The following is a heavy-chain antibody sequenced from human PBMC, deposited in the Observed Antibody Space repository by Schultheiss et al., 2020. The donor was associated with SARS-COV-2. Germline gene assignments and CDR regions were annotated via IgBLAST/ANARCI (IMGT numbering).Heavy chain of an antibody. CDR1: GFTFSSYA. V-gene: IGHV3-64*01. D-gene: IGHD4-23*01. CDR2: ISSNGGST. J-gene: IGHJ6*02. Sequence: GESLKISCAASGFTFSSYAMHWVRQAPGKGLEYVSAISSNGGSTYYANSVKGRFTISRDNSKNTLYLQMNSLRAEDTAVYYCARDWTDYGGNYGMDVWGQGTTVTVSS. CDR3: ARDWTDYGGNYGMDV.